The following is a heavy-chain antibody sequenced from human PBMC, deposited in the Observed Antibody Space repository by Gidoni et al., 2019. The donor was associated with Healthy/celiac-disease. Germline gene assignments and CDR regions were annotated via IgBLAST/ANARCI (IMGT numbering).Heavy chain of an antibody. J-gene: IGHJ5*02. V-gene: IGHV5-51*03. CDR1: GYDFISYW. CDR2: IYPGDSDT. D-gene: IGHD5-18*01. CDR3: ARRDTALSS. Sequence: EVQLVQSGAEVKKPGESLKISCKASGYDFISYWIAWVRQMPGKGLEWMGIIYPGDSDTRYSPSFQGQVTISADKSINTAYLQWRGLKASHTAMYYCARRDTALSSWGQGTLVTVSS.